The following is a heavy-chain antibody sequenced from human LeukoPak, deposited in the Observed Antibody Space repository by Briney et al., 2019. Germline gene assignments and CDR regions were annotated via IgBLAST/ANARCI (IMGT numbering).Heavy chain of an antibody. CDR1: GFTFSSYA. D-gene: IGHD5-12*01. CDR2: ISGSGGST. V-gene: IGHV3-23*01. J-gene: IGHJ4*02. Sequence: GGSLRLSCAASGFTFSSYAMTWVRQAPRKGLEWVSGISGSGGSTYYADSVKGRFTISRDSSKNTLYLQMNSLRAEDTAVYYCAKGRDSKNGYSGYDYDYWGQGTLVTVSS. CDR3: AKGRDSKNGYSGYDYDY.